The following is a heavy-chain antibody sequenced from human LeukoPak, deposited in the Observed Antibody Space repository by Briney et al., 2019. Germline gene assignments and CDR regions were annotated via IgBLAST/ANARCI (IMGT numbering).Heavy chain of an antibody. CDR1: GFTFSSYS. V-gene: IGHV3-21*01. D-gene: IGHD2-2*01. CDR3: APTPRYCSSTSCPESFDY. J-gene: IGHJ4*02. Sequence: PGGSLRLSRAASGFTFSSYSMNWVRQAPGKGLEWVSSISSSSSYISYADSVKGRFTISRDNANNSLYLQMNSLRAEDTAVYYCAPTPRYCSSTSCPESFDYWGQGTLVTVSS. CDR2: ISSSSSYI.